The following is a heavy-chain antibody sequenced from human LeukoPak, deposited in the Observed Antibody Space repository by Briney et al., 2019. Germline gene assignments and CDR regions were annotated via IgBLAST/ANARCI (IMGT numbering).Heavy chain of an antibody. D-gene: IGHD3/OR15-3a*01. CDR1: GFTFSSRG. V-gene: IGHV3-30*18. CDR2: IGDTGRAK. CDR3: AKDAAGDGTGHFDY. J-gene: IGHJ4*02. Sequence: GGSLRLSCAASGFTFSSRGMHWVRQAPGKGLEWVAVIGDTGRAKHYADSVQGRFTASRDNSQNTLYLQMNSLRAEDTALYYCAKDAAGDGTGHFDYWGQGTLVTVSS.